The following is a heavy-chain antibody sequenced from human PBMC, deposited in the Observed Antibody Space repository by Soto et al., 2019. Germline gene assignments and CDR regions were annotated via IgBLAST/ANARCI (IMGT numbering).Heavy chain of an antibody. J-gene: IGHJ4*02. V-gene: IGHV3-15*07. CDR2: IKSKTDGGTP. CDR1: GFTFNFAW. Sequence: GGSLRLSCAASGFTFNFAWMNWVRQAPGKGLEWVGRIKSKTDGGTPDYAAPVKGRFTISRDDSNNTLSLQMNSLKTEDTAVYYCTSSNYDFWSGYYYFDNWGQGTLVTVSS. D-gene: IGHD3-3*01. CDR3: TSSNYDFWSGYYYFDN.